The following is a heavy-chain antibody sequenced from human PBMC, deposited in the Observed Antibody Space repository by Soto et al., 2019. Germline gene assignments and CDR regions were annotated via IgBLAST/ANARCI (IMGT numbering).Heavy chain of an antibody. CDR2: IYYSGST. J-gene: IGHJ6*03. CDR1: GGSISSYY. D-gene: IGHD4-17*01. Sequence: QVQLQESGPGLVKPSETLSLTCTVSGGSISSYYWSWIRQPPGKGLEWIGYIYYSGSTNYNPSLKSRVTISVDTSKNQFSLKLSSVTAADTAVYYWARRYGDYDLSYYYYYMDVWGKGTTVTVSS. V-gene: IGHV4-59*08. CDR3: ARRYGDYDLSYYYYYMDV.